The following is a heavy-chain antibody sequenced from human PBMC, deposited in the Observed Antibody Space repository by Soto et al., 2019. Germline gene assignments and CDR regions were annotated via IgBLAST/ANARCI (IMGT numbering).Heavy chain of an antibody. CDR3: AREWGIAVAGALRAAFDI. J-gene: IGHJ3*02. Sequence: PGGSLRLSCAASGFTFSDYYMSWIRQAPGKGLEWVLYISSSSSYTNYADSVRGRFTISRDNAKNSLYLQMNSLSAEDTAVYYCAREWGIAVAGALRAAFDIWGQGTMVTVSS. V-gene: IGHV3-11*05. CDR1: GFTFSDYY. D-gene: IGHD6-19*01. CDR2: ISSSSSYT.